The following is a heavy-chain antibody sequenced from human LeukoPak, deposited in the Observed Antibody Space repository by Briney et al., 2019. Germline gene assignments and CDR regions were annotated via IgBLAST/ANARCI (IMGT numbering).Heavy chain of an antibody. Sequence: HAGGSLRLSCAASGFTFSSYSMNWVRQAPGKGLEWVSYISSSSSTIYYADSVKGRFTISRDNAKNSLYLQMNSLRAEDTAVYYCARDQSNSGYDQGNDYWGQGTLVTVSS. CDR3: ARDQSNSGYDQGNDY. V-gene: IGHV3-48*01. CDR1: GFTFSSYS. J-gene: IGHJ4*02. CDR2: ISSSSSTI. D-gene: IGHD5-12*01.